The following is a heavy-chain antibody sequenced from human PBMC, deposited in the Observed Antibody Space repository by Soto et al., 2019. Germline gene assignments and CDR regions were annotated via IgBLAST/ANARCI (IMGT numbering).Heavy chain of an antibody. CDR3: AREVALRFDP. J-gene: IGHJ5*02. V-gene: IGHV4-39*02. Sequence: QLQLQESGPGLVKPSETLSLTCTVSGGSISSRSYFWGWIRQSPGKGLEWIGNFYSGSTFYTPSLKSRVTISVDTSKNQFSLKLSSVTAADTAVYYWAREVALRFDPWGQGTLVTVSS. D-gene: IGHD2-15*01. CDR1: GGSISSRSYF. CDR2: FYSGST.